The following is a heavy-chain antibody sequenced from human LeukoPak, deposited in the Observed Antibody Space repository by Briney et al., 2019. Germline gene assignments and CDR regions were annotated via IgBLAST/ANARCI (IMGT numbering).Heavy chain of an antibody. CDR3: ARHGDFWSGLDAFDI. CDR2: IYTSGST. D-gene: IGHD3-3*01. J-gene: IGHJ3*02. V-gene: IGHV4-4*07. Sequence: SETLSLTCTVSGGSISSYYWSWIRQPAGKGLEWIGRIYTSGSTNYNPSLKSRVTMSVDTSKNQFSLKLSSVTAADTAVYYCARHGDFWSGLDAFDIWGQGTMVTVSS. CDR1: GGSISSYY.